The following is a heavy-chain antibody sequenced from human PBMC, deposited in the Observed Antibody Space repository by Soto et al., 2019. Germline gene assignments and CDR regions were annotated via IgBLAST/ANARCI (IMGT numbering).Heavy chain of an antibody. J-gene: IGHJ6*02. CDR3: ARHDLSRWYNYYYYYGMDV. CDR2: IYHSGST. V-gene: IGHV4-38-2*01. CDR1: GYSISSGYY. Sequence: PXATLSLTCAVSGYSISSGYYWCWIRQPPGKGLEWIGSIYHSGSTYYNPSLKSRVTISVDTSKNQFSLKLSSVTAADTAVYYCARHDLSRWYNYYYYYGMDVWGQGTTVTVSS. D-gene: IGHD6-19*01.